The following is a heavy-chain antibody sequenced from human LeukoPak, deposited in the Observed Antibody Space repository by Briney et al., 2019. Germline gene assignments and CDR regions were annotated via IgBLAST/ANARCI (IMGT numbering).Heavy chain of an antibody. D-gene: IGHD3-22*01. V-gene: IGHV3-11*01. CDR2: ISSSGSTI. CDR3: AKDQSPYDSSGLDY. J-gene: IGHJ4*02. Sequence: PGGSLRLSCAASGFTFSDYYMSWIRQAPGKWLEWVSYISSSGSTIYYADSVKGRFTISRDNSKNSLYLQMNSLRAEDTALYYCAKDQSPYDSSGLDYWGQGTLVTVSS. CDR1: GFTFSDYY.